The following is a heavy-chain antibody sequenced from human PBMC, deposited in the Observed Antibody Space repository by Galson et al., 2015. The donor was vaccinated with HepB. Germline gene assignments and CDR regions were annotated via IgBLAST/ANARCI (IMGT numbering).Heavy chain of an antibody. CDR1: GYSFSSYW. V-gene: IGHV5-10-1*01. D-gene: IGHD3-10*01. CDR2: IDPSDSYI. CDR3: ASTTQTLNYGSGSYELRNSYNYYGMNV. J-gene: IGHJ6*02. Sequence: QSGAEVKKPGESLRISCKGSGYSFSSYWISWVRQMPGKGLEWMGRIDPSDSYINYSPSFQGHVTISADRSISTAYLQWSSLEASDTAMYYCASTTQTLNYGSGSYELRNSYNYYGMNVWGRGTPVTVSS.